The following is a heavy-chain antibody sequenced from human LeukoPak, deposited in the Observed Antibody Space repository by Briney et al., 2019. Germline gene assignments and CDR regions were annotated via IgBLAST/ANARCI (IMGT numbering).Heavy chain of an antibody. V-gene: IGHV4-59*01. Sequence: SETLSLTCTVSGGSISSYYWTWIRQPPGKGLEWIGHIYYSGSTNYNPSLKSPVTISIETSKNQFSLRMSSVTAADTAVYYCARSVVVTALFDYWGQGTLVTVSS. CDR1: GGSISSYY. CDR3: ARSVVVTALFDY. D-gene: IGHD2-21*02. CDR2: IYYSGST. J-gene: IGHJ4*02.